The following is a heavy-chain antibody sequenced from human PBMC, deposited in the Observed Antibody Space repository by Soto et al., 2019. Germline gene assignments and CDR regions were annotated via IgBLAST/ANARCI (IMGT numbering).Heavy chain of an antibody. V-gene: IGHV3-9*01. CDR2: LSWNSDNI. Sequence: EVHLEESGGGLVQPGTSLRLSCAASGFKFDDYAMHWVRQAPGKGLEWVSGLSWNSDNIGYADSVKGRFTISRDNAKNSLYLQMNSLTGDDTALYYCATGSNWNYATHWGQGTLVTVSS. CDR1: GFKFDDYA. D-gene: IGHD1-20*01. J-gene: IGHJ4*02. CDR3: ATGSNWNYATH.